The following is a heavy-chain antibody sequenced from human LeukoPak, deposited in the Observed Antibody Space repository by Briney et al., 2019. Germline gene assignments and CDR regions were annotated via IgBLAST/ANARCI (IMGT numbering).Heavy chain of an antibody. D-gene: IGHD5-18*01. CDR3: ARTLRGYSYGYEDY. V-gene: IGHV3-64*01. J-gene: IGHJ4*02. CDR2: ISSNGGST. CDR1: GFTFSSYA. Sequence: GGSLRLSCAASGFTFSSYAMHCVRQAPGKGLEYASAISSNGGSTYYANSVKGRFTISRDNSKNTLYLQMGSLRAEDMAVYYCARTLRGYSYGYEDYWVQGTLVTVSS.